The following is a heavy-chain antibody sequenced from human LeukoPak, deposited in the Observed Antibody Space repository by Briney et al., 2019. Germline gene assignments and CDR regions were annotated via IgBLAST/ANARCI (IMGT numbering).Heavy chain of an antibody. CDR3: ARAAGAAGGQYFDY. CDR2: TYTNGDT. CDR1: GGSISGYY. D-gene: IGHD6-13*01. J-gene: IGHJ4*02. V-gene: IGHV4-4*07. Sequence: SETLSLTCTVSGGSISGYYWSWIRQPAGQGLEWIGRTYTNGDTRYNPSLKSRVTISVDTSKNQLSLKLRPVTAADTAVYYCARAAGAAGGQYFDYWGQGTLVTVSS.